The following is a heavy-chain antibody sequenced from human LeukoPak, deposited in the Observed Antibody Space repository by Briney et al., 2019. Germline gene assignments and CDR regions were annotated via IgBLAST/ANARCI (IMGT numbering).Heavy chain of an antibody. J-gene: IGHJ3*02. CDR3: AREGKYGFTFDI. CDR1: GGSISSYN. D-gene: IGHD2-2*01. Sequence: SETLSLTCTVSGGSISSYNWNWIRQPPGKGLEWIGYIDYSGSSNYNPSLKSRVTISADTSKNQFSLNLSSVTAADTAVYYCAREGKYGFTFDIWGQGTMLTVPS. CDR2: IDYSGSS. V-gene: IGHV4-59*12.